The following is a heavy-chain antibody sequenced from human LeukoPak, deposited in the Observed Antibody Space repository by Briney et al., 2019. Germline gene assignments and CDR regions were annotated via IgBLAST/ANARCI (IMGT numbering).Heavy chain of an antibody. J-gene: IGHJ4*02. V-gene: IGHV1-2*02. Sequence: ASVKVSCKASGYTFTGYYMHWVRQAPGQGLEWMGWINPNSGGTSFAQKFQGRVTMTRDMSTSTVYMELNSLRSEDTAVYYCARAWEAVAGNYGVIDYWGQGTLVTVSS. D-gene: IGHD4-17*01. CDR3: ARAWEAVAGNYGVIDY. CDR2: INPNSGGT. CDR1: GYTFTGYY.